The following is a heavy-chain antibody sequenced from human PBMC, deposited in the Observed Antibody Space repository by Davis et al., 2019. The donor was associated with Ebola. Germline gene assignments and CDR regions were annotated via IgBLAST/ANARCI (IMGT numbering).Heavy chain of an antibody. CDR1: GGTFSSYA. V-gene: IGHV1-69*13. CDR3: AREGERGSNIPDY. J-gene: IGHJ4*02. CDR2: IIPIFGTA. Sequence: SVKVSCKASGGTFSSYAISWVRQAPGQGLEWMGGIIPIFGTANYAQKFQGRVTITADESTSTAYMELRSLRSDDTAVYYCAREGERGSNIPDYWGQGTLVTVSS. D-gene: IGHD1-26*01.